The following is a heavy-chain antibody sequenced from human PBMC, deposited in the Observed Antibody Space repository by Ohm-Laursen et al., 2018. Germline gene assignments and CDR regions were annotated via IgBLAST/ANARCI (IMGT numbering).Heavy chain of an antibody. D-gene: IGHD3-3*01. CDR3: AGSYYDFWSGYYTPIDY. CDR2: ISSSSSTI. CDR1: GFTFSSYS. J-gene: IGHJ4*02. V-gene: IGHV3-48*04. Sequence: GPLRLSCTASGFTFSSYSMNCVRQAPGKGLEWVSYISSSSSTIYYADSVKGRFTISRDNAKNSLYLQMNSLRAEDTAVYYCAGSYYDFWSGYYTPIDYWGQGTLVTVAS.